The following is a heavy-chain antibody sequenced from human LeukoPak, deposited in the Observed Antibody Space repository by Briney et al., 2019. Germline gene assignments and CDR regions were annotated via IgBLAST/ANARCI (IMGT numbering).Heavy chain of an antibody. D-gene: IGHD5-18*01. CDR2: INHSGST. J-gene: IGHJ4*02. CDR3: ARRGYSLDY. CDR1: GGSFSGYY. Sequence: SETLSLTCAVYGGSFSGYYWSWIRQPPGKGLEWIGEINHSGSTNYNPSLKSRITISVDTSKNQFSLKLSSVTAADTAVYYCARRGYSLDYWSQGALVTVSS. V-gene: IGHV4-34*01.